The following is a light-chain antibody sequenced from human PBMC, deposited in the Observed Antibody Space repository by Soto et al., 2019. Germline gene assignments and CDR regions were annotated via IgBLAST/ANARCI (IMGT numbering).Light chain of an antibody. J-gene: IGKJ1*01. V-gene: IGKV1-39*01. Sequence: DIQMTQSPSSLSASVGDRVTITCRASQSISSYLNWYQQKPGKAPKLLIYAASSLQSGVPSRFSGGGSGTDFTLTISSLQPDDFATYYCQQYKTYWTFGPGTKVDNK. CDR3: QQYKTYWT. CDR2: AAS. CDR1: QSISSY.